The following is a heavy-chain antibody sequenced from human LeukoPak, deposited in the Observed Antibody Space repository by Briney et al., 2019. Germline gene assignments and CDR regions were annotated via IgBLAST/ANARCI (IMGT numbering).Heavy chain of an antibody. Sequence: GGSLRLSCAASGFTVSSDYMSWARQAPGKGLEWVSVIYSGGSTYYADSVKGRFTISRDNSKNTLYLQMNSLRAEDTAVYYCARVGSQATFDYWGQGTLVTVSS. CDR3: ARVGSQATFDY. J-gene: IGHJ4*02. D-gene: IGHD1-26*01. V-gene: IGHV3-53*01. CDR1: GFTVSSDY. CDR2: IYSGGST.